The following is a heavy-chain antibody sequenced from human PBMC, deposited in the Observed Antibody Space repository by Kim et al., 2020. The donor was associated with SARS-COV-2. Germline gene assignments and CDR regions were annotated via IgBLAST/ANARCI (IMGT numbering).Heavy chain of an antibody. CDR3: TTFDY. CDR1: GFPFNNAW. V-gene: IGHV3-15*01. CDR2: IKSKTDGGTT. Sequence: GGSLRLSCAASGFPFNNAWMNWVRQAPGKGQEWVGHIKSKTDGGTTDYAAPVKGRFTISRDDSKNTLFVQMNSLKTEDTAVYYCTTFDYWGQGTRVTVSS. J-gene: IGHJ4*02.